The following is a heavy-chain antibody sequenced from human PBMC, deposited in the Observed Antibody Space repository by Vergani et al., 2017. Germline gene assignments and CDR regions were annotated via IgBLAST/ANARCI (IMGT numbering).Heavy chain of an antibody. V-gene: IGHV3-23*04. CDR1: GFTFSSYA. Sequence: EVQLVESGGGLVKPGGSLRLSCAASGFTFSSYAMSWVRQAPGKGLEWVSAISGSGGSTYYADSVKGRFTISRDNSKNTLYLQMNSLRAEDTAVYYCAKGYYYDSSGYYPDGFDIWGQGTMVTVS. D-gene: IGHD3-22*01. CDR3: AKGYYYDSSGYYPDGFDI. CDR2: ISGSGGST. J-gene: IGHJ3*02.